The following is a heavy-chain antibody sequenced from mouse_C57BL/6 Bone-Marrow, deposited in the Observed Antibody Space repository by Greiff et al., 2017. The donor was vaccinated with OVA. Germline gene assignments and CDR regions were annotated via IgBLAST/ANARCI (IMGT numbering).Heavy chain of an antibody. CDR1: GYAFSSSW. V-gene: IGHV1-82*01. CDR2: IYPGDGDT. CDR3: ASYYGNSAMDY. Sequence: VQLQQSGPELVKPGASVKISCKASGYAFSSSWMNWVKPRPGKGLEWIGRIYPGDGDTNYNGKFKGKATLTADKSSSTAYMQLSSLTSEDSAVYFCASYYGNSAMDYWGQGTSVTVSS. D-gene: IGHD2-1*01. J-gene: IGHJ4*01.